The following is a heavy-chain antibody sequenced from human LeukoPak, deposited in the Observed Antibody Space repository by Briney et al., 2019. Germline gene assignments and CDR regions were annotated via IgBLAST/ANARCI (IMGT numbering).Heavy chain of an antibody. V-gene: IGHV4-39*07. D-gene: IGHD6-13*01. CDR2: IYNSGST. CDR1: GGFISSSRYY. CDR3: ARDPAAYSSSWYSSYYYYYMDV. J-gene: IGHJ6*03. Sequence: SETLSLTCSVSGGFISSSRYYWGWIRQPPGKGLEWIGCIYNSGSTYYHPSVQSRVTISVDTTKSQFSLKLSSVTAADTAVYYCARDPAAYSSSWYSSYYYYYMDVWGKGTTVTVSS.